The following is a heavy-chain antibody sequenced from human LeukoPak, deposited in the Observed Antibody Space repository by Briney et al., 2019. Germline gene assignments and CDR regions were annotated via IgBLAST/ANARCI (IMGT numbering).Heavy chain of an antibody. J-gene: IGHJ4*02. V-gene: IGHV1-69*13. Sequence: GASVKVSCKASGGTFSSYAISWVLQAPGQGLEWMGGIIPIFGTANYAQKFQGRVTITADESTSTAYMELSSLRSEDTAVYYCARFKAYCGGDCSFDYWGQGTLVTVSS. D-gene: IGHD2-21*01. CDR3: ARFKAYCGGDCSFDY. CDR1: GGTFSSYA. CDR2: IIPIFGTA.